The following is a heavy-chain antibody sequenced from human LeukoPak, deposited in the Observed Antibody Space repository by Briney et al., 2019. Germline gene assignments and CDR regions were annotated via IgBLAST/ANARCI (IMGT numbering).Heavy chain of an antibody. D-gene: IGHD3-10*01. V-gene: IGHV1-2*02. Sequence: ASVKVSCKASGYTFTGYYKHWVRQAPGQGLEWMGWINPNSGGTYYAQKFQGRVTMTSDTSISTAYMELSRLRSDNTAVYYCARHSRFGELLSYFDYWGQGTLVTVSS. CDR2: INPNSGGT. CDR1: GYTFTGYY. J-gene: IGHJ4*02. CDR3: ARHSRFGELLSYFDY.